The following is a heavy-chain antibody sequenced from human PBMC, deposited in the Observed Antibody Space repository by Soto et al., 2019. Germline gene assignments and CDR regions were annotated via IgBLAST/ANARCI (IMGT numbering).Heavy chain of an antibody. V-gene: IGHV6-1*01. D-gene: IGHD6-19*01. CDR3: ARIAVAGTEYYYYGMDV. CDR1: GDSVSSNSAA. CDR2: TYYRSKWYN. Sequence: KTSETLSLTCAISGDSVSSNSAAWNWIRQSPSRGLEWLGRTYYRSKWYNDYAVSVKSRITINPDTSKNQFSLQLNSVTPEDTAVYYCARIAVAGTEYYYYGMDVWGQGTTVTVSS. J-gene: IGHJ6*02.